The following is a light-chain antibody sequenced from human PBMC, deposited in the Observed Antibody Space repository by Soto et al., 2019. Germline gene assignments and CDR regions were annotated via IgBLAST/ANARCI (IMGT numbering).Light chain of an antibody. CDR1: QSVLYSSNNKNH. CDR2: WAS. J-gene: IGKJ2*01. V-gene: IGKV4-1*01. CDR3: QQCYSTPYT. Sequence: DIVMTQSPDSLAVSLGERATINCKSSQSVLYSSNNKNHLAWYQQKPGQPPKLLIYWASTRESGVPDRFSGSGPGTDFTLTISSLQAEDVAVYYCQQCYSTPYTFGQGTKLEIK.